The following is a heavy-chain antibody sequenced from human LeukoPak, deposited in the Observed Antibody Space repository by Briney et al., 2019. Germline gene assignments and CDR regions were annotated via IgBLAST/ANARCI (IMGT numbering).Heavy chain of an antibody. CDR2: IFPIFGTA. V-gene: IGHV1-69*05. D-gene: IGHD3-22*01. CDR1: GGTFSSYA. CDR3: ARDFTYYDSSGYLWGEDYFDY. J-gene: IGHJ4*02. Sequence: ASVKVSCKASGGTFSSYAISWVRQAPGQGLEWMGRIFPIFGTANYAQKFQGRVTITMDESTSTAYMELSSLRSEDTAVYYCARDFTYYDSSGYLWGEDYFDYWGQGTLVTVSS.